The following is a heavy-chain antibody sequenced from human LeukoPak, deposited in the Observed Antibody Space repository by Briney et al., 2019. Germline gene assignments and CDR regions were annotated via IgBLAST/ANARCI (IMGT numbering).Heavy chain of an antibody. J-gene: IGHJ4*02. Sequence: GGSLRLSCEASGFKFGDYFMSWIRQFPGKGLEWIAFINGPSTNIDYADSVRGRFIISRDNGKNSLYLQMNSLRAEDTALYYCARGYSYGFGPSADYWGQGTLVTVSS. D-gene: IGHD5-18*01. V-gene: IGHV3-11*01. CDR2: INGPSTNI. CDR3: ARGYSYGFGPSADY. CDR1: GFKFGDYF.